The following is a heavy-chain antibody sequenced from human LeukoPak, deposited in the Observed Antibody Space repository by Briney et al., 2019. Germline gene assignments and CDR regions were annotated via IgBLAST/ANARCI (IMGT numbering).Heavy chain of an antibody. CDR2: INHSGST. CDR3: ARDLGMVRETPFDY. V-gene: IGHV4-34*01. Sequence: PSETLSLTCAVYGGSFSGYYWSWIRQPPGKGLEWIGEINHSGSTNYNPSLKSRVTISVDTSKNQFSLKLSSVTAADTAVYYCARDLGMVRETPFDYWGQGTLVTVSS. J-gene: IGHJ4*02. D-gene: IGHD3-10*01. CDR1: GGSFSGYY.